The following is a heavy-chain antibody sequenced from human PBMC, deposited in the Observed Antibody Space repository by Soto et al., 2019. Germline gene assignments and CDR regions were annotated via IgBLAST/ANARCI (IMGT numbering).Heavy chain of an antibody. CDR2: ITGSGGST. Sequence: AGSLSLSCASSVFTFSTYAMIWVRQAPVKGLEWVSVITGSGGSTYYADSVKGRFTISRDDSKNTLYLQMNSLKTEDTAVYYCTTDPVTMIVVVPSSGWGQGTLVTVSS. V-gene: IGHV3-23*01. CDR1: VFTFSTYA. D-gene: IGHD3-22*01. CDR3: TTDPVTMIVVVPSSG. J-gene: IGHJ4*02.